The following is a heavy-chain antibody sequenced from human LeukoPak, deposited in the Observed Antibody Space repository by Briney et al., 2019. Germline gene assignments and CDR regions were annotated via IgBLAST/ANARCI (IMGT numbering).Heavy chain of an antibody. D-gene: IGHD3-22*01. V-gene: IGHV3-23*01. CDR3: AKHRFESGGYHSTD. Sequence: PGGSLRLSCAASGFTFSSSAMSWVRQAPGKGLEWVSAISNNGGYTYYADSVQGRFTISRDNSKSTLCLQMNSLRAEDTAVYYCAKHRFESGGYHSTDWGQGTLVTVSS. CDR2: ISNNGGYT. CDR1: GFTFSSSA. J-gene: IGHJ4*02.